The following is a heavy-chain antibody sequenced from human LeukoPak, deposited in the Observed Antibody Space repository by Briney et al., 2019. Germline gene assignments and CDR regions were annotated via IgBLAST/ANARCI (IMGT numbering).Heavy chain of an antibody. CDR2: IYYSGST. CDR1: GGSISSSSYY. CDR3: ARLTLNGNYYYYYYMDV. J-gene: IGHJ6*03. V-gene: IGHV4-39*07. Sequence: PSETLSLTCTVSGGSISSSSYYWGWIRQPPGKGLEWIGSIYYSGSTYYNPSLKSRVTTSVDTSKNQFSLKLSSVTAADTAVYYCARLTLNGNYYYYYYMDVWGKGTTVTVSS.